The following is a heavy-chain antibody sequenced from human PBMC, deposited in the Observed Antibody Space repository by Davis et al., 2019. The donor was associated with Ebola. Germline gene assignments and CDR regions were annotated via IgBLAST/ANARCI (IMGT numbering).Heavy chain of an antibody. J-gene: IGHJ4*02. Sequence: GESLKISCAASGFTFSSYWMSWVRQAPGKGLEWVANIKQGGSEKYYVDSVKGRFTISRDNAKNSLYLQMNSLRAEDTAVYYCARDKTIFGVVIMFDYWGQGTLVTVSS. CDR3: ARDKTIFGVVIMFDY. CDR2: IKQGGSEK. D-gene: IGHD3-3*01. CDR1: GFTFSSYW. V-gene: IGHV3-7*01.